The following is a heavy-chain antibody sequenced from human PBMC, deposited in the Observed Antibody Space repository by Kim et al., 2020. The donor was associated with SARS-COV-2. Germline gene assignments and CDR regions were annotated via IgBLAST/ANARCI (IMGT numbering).Heavy chain of an antibody. J-gene: IGHJ4*02. D-gene: IGHD5-18*01. Sequence: NPNSGGKTYEKKFQGRVTMTRETSISTAYMELSRLRSDDTAVYYCERGYDYWGQGTLVTVSS. V-gene: IGHV1-2*02. CDR3: ERGYDY. CDR2: NPNSGGK.